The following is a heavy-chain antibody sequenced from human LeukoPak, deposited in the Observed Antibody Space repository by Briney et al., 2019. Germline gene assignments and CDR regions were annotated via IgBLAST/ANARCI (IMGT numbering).Heavy chain of an antibody. CDR3: AGAVAGAGTRYYYYGMDV. Sequence: GASVKVSCKASGSTFSSYAISWVRQAPGQGLEWMGGIIPFFGTANYAQKFQGRVTITADESTSTAYMELSSLRSEDTAVYYCAGAVAGAGTRYYYYGMDVWGQGTTVTVSS. D-gene: IGHD6-19*01. V-gene: IGHV1-69*13. CDR2: IIPFFGTA. CDR1: GSTFSSYA. J-gene: IGHJ6*02.